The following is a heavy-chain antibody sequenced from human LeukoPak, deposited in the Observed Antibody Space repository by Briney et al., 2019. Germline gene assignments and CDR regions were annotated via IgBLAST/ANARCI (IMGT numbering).Heavy chain of an antibody. J-gene: IGHJ4*02. Sequence: SETLSPTCTVSGGSISSYYWSWIRQPPGKGLEWIGYIYYSGSTNYNPSLKSRVTISVDTSKNQFSLKLSSVTAADTAVYYCARDLISSTSCLWGQGTLVTVSS. V-gene: IGHV4-59*01. CDR1: GGSISSYY. CDR3: ARDLISSTSCL. D-gene: IGHD2-2*01. CDR2: IYYSGST.